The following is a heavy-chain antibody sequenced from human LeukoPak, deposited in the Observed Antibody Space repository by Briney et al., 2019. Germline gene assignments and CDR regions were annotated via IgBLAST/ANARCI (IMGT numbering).Heavy chain of an antibody. Sequence: SETLSLTCTVSGGSISSSSYYWGWIRQPPGKGPEWIGSIYYSGSTYYNPSLKSRVTISVDTSKNQFSLKLSSVTAADTAVYYCAGGSTQYYDFWSGYFPFDYWGQGTLVTVSS. D-gene: IGHD3-3*01. CDR2: IYYSGST. J-gene: IGHJ4*02. V-gene: IGHV4-39*07. CDR3: AGGSTQYYDFWSGYFPFDY. CDR1: GGSISSSSYY.